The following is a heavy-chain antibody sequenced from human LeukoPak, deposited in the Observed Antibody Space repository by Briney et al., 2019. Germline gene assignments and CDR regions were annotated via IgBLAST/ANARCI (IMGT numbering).Heavy chain of an antibody. CDR1: GFTLSSYS. CDR3: AKEGDSSGYYFLAEYFQH. J-gene: IGHJ1*01. Sequence: GGSLRLSCAASGFTLSSYSMDWVRQAPGRGLQWVSYISGSGDTIYYADSVKGRFTISRDNSKNTLYLQMNSLRAEDTAVYYCAKEGDSSGYYFLAEYFQHWGQGTLVTVSS. CDR2: ISGSGDTI. V-gene: IGHV3-23*01. D-gene: IGHD3-22*01.